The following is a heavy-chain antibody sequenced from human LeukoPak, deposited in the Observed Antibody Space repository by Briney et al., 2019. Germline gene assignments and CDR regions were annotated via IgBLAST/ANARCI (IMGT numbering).Heavy chain of an antibody. CDR2: ISSNGGST. V-gene: IGHV3-64D*06. CDR3: ARALRVQYYYYGMDV. D-gene: IGHD1-1*01. CDR1: GFTFSSYA. J-gene: IGHJ6*04. Sequence: GGSLRLSCSASGFTFSSYAMHWVRQAPGKGLEYVSAISSNGGSTYYADSVKGRFTISRDNSKNTLYPQMSSLRAEDTAVYYCARALRVQYYYYGMDVWGKGTTVTVSS.